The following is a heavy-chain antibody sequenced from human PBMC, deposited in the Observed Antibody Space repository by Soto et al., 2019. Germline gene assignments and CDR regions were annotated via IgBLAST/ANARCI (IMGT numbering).Heavy chain of an antibody. CDR1: GFTFSSHL. D-gene: IGHD1-26*01. CDR2: IKEDGSDI. Sequence: PGGSLRLSCVASGFTFSSHLMTWVRQAPGKGLEWVANIKEDGSDIYYADSVKGRFAISRDNAKKSLYLQMNSLRAEDTAVYYCGRDSGTFHIDYWGQGTLVTVSS. J-gene: IGHJ4*02. CDR3: GRDSGTFHIDY. V-gene: IGHV3-7*04.